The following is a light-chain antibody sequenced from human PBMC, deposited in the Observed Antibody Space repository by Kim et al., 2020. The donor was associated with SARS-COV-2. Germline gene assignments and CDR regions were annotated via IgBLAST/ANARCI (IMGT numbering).Light chain of an antibody. CDR1: SSNIGSNT. V-gene: IGLV1-44*01. J-gene: IGLJ7*01. CDR3: QSYDSSLSHAV. Sequence: GKRVTISCSGSSSNIGSNTVNWYQQLPGTAPKLLIYSNNQRPSGVPDRFSGSKSGTSASLAITGLQAEDEADYSCQSYDSSLSHAVFGGGTQLTVL. CDR2: SNN.